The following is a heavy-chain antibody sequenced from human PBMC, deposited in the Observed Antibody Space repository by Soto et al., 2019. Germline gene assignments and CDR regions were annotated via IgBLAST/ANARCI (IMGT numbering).Heavy chain of an antibody. CDR2: IIPIFNST. J-gene: IGHJ4*02. CDR3: AREGRGKKAGYNGLVSLGY. CDR1: GSRFSNYV. Sequence: SVKVSCKVSGSRFSNYVISWVRQAPGHGLEWLGRIIPIFNSTKYAQSFQGRVTITADKSTSTASLELSSLRSDDTAVYYCAREGRGKKAGYNGLVSLGYWGQGTLVTVSS. V-gene: IGHV1-69*06. D-gene: IGHD2-2*02.